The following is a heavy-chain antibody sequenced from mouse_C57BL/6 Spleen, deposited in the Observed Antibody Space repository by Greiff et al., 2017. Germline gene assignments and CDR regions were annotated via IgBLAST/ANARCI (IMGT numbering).Heavy chain of an antibody. CDR3: STMITTVVATGAD. CDR2: IDPENGDT. Sequence: EVQLQQSGAELVRPGASVKLSCKASGFNIKDDYMHWVQQRPGQGLEWIGWIDPENGDTEYASKFQGKATITADKSSNTAYLQLSSLTSEDTAVDYCSTMITTVVATGADWGQGTLVTVSA. CDR1: GFNIKDDY. J-gene: IGHJ3*01. D-gene: IGHD1-1*01. V-gene: IGHV14-4*01.